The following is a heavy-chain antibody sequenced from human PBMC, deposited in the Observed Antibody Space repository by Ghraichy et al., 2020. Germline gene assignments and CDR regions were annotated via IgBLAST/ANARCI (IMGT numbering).Heavy chain of an antibody. CDR3: ARGQLGAAAAPFDP. V-gene: IGHV4-34*01. D-gene: IGHD6-13*01. Sequence: SETLSLTCAVYGGSFSGYYWSWIRQPPGKGLEWIGEINHSGSTNYNPSLKSRVTISVDTSKNQFSLKLSSVTAADTAVYYCARGQLGAAAAPFDPWGQGTLVTVSS. CDR2: INHSGST. J-gene: IGHJ5*02. CDR1: GGSFSGYY.